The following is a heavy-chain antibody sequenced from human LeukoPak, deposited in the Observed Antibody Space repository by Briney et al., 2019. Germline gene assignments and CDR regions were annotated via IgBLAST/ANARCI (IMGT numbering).Heavy chain of an antibody. J-gene: IGHJ4*02. CDR3: ARDYGDHRVDY. CDR2: IHYSGKT. CDR1: GASVGSANFY. Sequence: SETLSLTCSVSGASVGSANFYWAWMRQPPGKGLEWIGTIHYSGKTYYNPSLKSRITISIDTSKKQFALKLSSVTAADTAVYYCARDYGDHRVDYWGQGTLVTVSS. V-gene: IGHV4-39*06. D-gene: IGHD4-17*01.